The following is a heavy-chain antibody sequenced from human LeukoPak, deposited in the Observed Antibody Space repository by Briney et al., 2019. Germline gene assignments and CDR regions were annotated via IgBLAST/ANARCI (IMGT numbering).Heavy chain of an antibody. CDR1: GFTFSIYA. D-gene: IGHD6-19*01. Sequence: GGSLRLSCAASGFTFSIYAMSWVRQAPGKGLEWVSAISGSGGSTYCADSVKGRFTISRDNSKNTLYLQMNSLRAEDTAVYYCAKVHSSGCFDYWGQGTLVTVSS. V-gene: IGHV3-23*01. J-gene: IGHJ4*02. CDR3: AKVHSSGCFDY. CDR2: ISGSGGST.